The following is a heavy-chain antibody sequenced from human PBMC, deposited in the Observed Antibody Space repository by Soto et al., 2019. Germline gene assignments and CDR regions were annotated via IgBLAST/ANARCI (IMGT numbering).Heavy chain of an antibody. CDR1: GFTFSSYA. CDR2: ISGSGGST. Sequence: GGSLRLSCAASGFTFSSYAMSWVRQAPGKGLEWVSAISGSGGSTYYADSVKGRFTISRDNSKNTLYLQMNSPRAEDTAVYYCAKDLGLIAVAGYWFDPWGQGTLVTVSS. J-gene: IGHJ5*02. V-gene: IGHV3-23*01. D-gene: IGHD6-19*01. CDR3: AKDLGLIAVAGYWFDP.